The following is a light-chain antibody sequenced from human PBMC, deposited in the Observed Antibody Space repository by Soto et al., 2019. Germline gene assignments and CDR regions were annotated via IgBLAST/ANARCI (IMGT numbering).Light chain of an antibody. Sequence: FMLTQPHSVSESPGKTVTISCTRSSGSIASNYVQWYQQRPGSAPTTVVYEDNQRPSGVPDRFSGSIDSSSNSASLTISGLETEDEADYYCQSYDSSIVVFGGGTKLTVL. CDR1: SGSIASNY. CDR2: EDN. J-gene: IGLJ2*01. V-gene: IGLV6-57*04. CDR3: QSYDSSIVV.